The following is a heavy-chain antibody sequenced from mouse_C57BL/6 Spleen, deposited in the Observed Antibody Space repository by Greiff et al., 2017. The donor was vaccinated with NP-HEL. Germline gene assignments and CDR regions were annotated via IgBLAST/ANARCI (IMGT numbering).Heavy chain of an antibody. J-gene: IGHJ4*01. CDR2: ISNGGGST. V-gene: IGHV5-12*01. D-gene: IGHD2-5*01. Sequence: EVKLMESGGGLVQPGGSLKLSCAASGFTFSDYYMYWVRQTPEKRLEWVAYISNGGGSTYYPYTVKGRFTISRDTAKNTLYLQMSRLKSEDTAMYYCARQPHSYYSNYNYAMDYWGQGTSVTVSS. CDR1: GFTFSDYY. CDR3: ARQPHSYYSNYNYAMDY.